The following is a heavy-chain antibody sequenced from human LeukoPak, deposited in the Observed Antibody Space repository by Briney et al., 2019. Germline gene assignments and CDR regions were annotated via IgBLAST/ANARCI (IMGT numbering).Heavy chain of an antibody. Sequence: GGSLRLSCAASGFTFSSYSMNWVRQAPGKGLEWVSAISGSGGSTYYADSVKGRFTISRDNSKNTLYLQMNSLRAEDTAVYYCAKDVIAVAVSRRPPPDYWGQGTLVTVSS. D-gene: IGHD6-19*01. J-gene: IGHJ4*02. V-gene: IGHV3-23*01. CDR3: AKDVIAVAVSRRPPPDY. CDR1: GFTFSSYS. CDR2: ISGSGGST.